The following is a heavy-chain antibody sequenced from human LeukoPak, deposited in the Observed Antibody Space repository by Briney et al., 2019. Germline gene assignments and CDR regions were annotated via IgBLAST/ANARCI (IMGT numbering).Heavy chain of an antibody. D-gene: IGHD4-17*01. CDR2: ISSNGIYT. CDR1: GFTFRDSG. V-gene: IGHV3-64*01. CDR3: ARGPTVITFNAFDV. J-gene: IGHJ3*01. Sequence: PGGSLRLSCAASGFTFRDSGMSWVRKAPGKGLEHVSGISSNGIYTYYANSVKGRFTISRDNSKNTLSLQMGSLRAEDMAVYYCARGPTVITFNAFDVCGQGTMVSVSS.